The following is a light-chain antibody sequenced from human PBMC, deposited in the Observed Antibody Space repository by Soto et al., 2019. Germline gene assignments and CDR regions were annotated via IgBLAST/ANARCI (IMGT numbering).Light chain of an antibody. CDR1: QDISSS. CDR3: QQLISYPFT. CDR2: AAS. J-gene: IGKJ5*01. Sequence: IQLTQSPSSLSASVGDRVTITCRASQDISSSLAWYQQTPGRAPKLLIYAASTLQSGVPSRFSGSGSETDFTLTSSSLQPEDFAAYYCQQLISYPFTFGQGTRLEIK. V-gene: IGKV1-9*01.